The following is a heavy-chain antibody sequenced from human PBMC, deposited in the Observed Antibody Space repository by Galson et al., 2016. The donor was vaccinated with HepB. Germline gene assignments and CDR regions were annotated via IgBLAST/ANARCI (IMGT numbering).Heavy chain of an antibody. J-gene: IGHJ5*02. D-gene: IGHD5-12*01. CDR3: ERWGGYGAYPNNWFEP. Sequence: SLRLSCAASGFTVGNNYMSWVRQAPGKGLEWVSSISAGSSHIYYADSVKGRFTISRDNAQNSVFLQMSSLRGEDPAVYYCERWGGYGAYPNNWFEPWGQGTLVTVSS. CDR2: ISAGSSHI. CDR1: GFTVGNNY. V-gene: IGHV3-21*01.